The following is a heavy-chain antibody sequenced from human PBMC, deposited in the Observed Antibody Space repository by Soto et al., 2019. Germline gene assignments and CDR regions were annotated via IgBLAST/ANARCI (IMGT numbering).Heavy chain of an antibody. V-gene: IGHV5-51*01. Sequence: GESLKISCKVSGYRFTSYWIGCVRQMPGKGLEWMGTIYPDDSDIRYNPSFQGQVTISADKSISTAYLQWSSLKASDTAMYYCARRVVVVAATRYYYYYMDVWGKGTTVTVSS. D-gene: IGHD2-15*01. J-gene: IGHJ6*03. CDR2: IYPDDSDI. CDR3: ARRVVVVAATRYYYYYMDV. CDR1: GYRFTSYW.